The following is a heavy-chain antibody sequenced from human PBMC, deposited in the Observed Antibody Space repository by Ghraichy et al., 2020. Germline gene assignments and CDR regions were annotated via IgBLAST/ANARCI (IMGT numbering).Heavy chain of an antibody. Sequence: SETLSLTCAVDGRSFIDYYWSWIRQSPGGGLEWIGEVHHTGNTFFNPSLDQRVSMSVDTSKNQFSLRLTSVTASDTAIYYCAGSNDYFDYWGQGTLVTVSS. V-gene: IGHV4-34*01. CDR1: GRSFIDYY. CDR3: AGSNDYFDY. D-gene: IGHD4-11*01. J-gene: IGHJ4*02. CDR2: VHHTGNT.